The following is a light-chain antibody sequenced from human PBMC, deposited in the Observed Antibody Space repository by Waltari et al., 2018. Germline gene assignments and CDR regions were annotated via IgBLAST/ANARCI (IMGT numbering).Light chain of an antibody. J-gene: IGKJ2*01. V-gene: IGKV3-15*01. CDR3: QQYNSWPPRYT. CDR2: GAS. CDR1: QSVSSN. Sequence: EIVLTQSPATLSVSPGDRATLSCRASQSVSSNLAWYQHKPGQPPRLLIYGASTRATGIPARFNGSGSGTEFTLTISSLQSEDFAVYYCQQYNSWPPRYTFGQGTNLESK.